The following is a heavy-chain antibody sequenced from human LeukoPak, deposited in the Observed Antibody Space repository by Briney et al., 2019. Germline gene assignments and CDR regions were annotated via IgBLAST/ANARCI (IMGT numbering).Heavy chain of an antibody. V-gene: IGHV3-23*01. CDR3: AKDEHDHYYGSGSHRT. CDR1: GFTFSSYA. Sequence: PGGSLRLSCAASGFTFSSYAMSWVRQAPGKGLEWVSAISGSGGSTYYADSVKGRFTISRDNSKNTLYLQMNSLRAEDTAVYYCAKDEHDHYYGSGSHRTWGQGTLVTVSS. D-gene: IGHD3-10*01. CDR2: ISGSGGST. J-gene: IGHJ5*02.